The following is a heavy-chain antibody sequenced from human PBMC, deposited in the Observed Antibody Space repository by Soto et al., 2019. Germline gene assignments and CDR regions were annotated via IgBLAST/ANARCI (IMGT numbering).Heavy chain of an antibody. J-gene: IGHJ6*02. CDR1: GFTFSSYW. CDR2: INSDGSST. CDR3: TRGYCSAGCYYYYYGMDV. D-gene: IGHD2-15*01. Sequence: PGGSLRLSCAASGFTFSSYWMHWVRQAPGKGLVWVSRINSDGSSTSYADSVKGRATISRDNAKNTLYLQLNSLRAEDAAVYYCTRGYCSAGCYYYYYGMDVWGQGTTVTVSS. V-gene: IGHV3-74*01.